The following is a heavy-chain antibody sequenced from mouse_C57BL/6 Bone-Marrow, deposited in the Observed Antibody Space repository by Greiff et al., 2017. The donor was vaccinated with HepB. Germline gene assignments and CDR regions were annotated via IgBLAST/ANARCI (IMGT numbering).Heavy chain of an antibody. V-gene: IGHV1-53*01. CDR1: GYTFTSYW. Sequence: QVQLQQPGTELVKPGASVKLSCKASGYTFTSYWMHWVKQRPGQGLEWIGNINPSNGGTNYNEKFKSKATLNVDKSSSTAYMQLSSLTSEDSAVYYCASEGENYDYEAWFAYWGQGTLVTVSA. CDR2: INPSNGGT. D-gene: IGHD2-4*01. J-gene: IGHJ3*01. CDR3: ASEGENYDYEAWFAY.